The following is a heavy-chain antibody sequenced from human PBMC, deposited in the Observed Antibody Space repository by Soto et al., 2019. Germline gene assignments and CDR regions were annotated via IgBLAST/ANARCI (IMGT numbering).Heavy chain of an antibody. CDR1: GFTFSSYV. J-gene: IGHJ4*02. Sequence: EVQLLESGGGLVQPGGSLRLSCAASGFTFSSYVMSWVRQAPGKGLEWVSAISGSGGSTYYADSVKGRFTISRDNSKNTLYLQMNSLRAEDTAVYYCAKAAEYYDFWSGYYTSFDYWGQGTLVTVSS. D-gene: IGHD3-3*01. CDR2: ISGSGGST. V-gene: IGHV3-23*01. CDR3: AKAAEYYDFWSGYYTSFDY.